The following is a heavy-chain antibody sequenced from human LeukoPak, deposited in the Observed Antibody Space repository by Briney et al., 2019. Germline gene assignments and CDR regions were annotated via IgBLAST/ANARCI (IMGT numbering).Heavy chain of an antibody. CDR3: AASMGYSYGPTPDY. CDR2: IVVGNGNT. J-gene: IGHJ4*02. CDR1: GFTFTSSA. D-gene: IGHD5-18*01. V-gene: IGHV1-58*02. Sequence: SVKVSCKASGFTFTSSAMQWVRQARGQRLEWIGWIVVGNGNTNYAQKFQERVTITRDMSTSTAYMELSSLRSEDTAVYYCAASMGYSYGPTPDYWGQGTLVTVSS.